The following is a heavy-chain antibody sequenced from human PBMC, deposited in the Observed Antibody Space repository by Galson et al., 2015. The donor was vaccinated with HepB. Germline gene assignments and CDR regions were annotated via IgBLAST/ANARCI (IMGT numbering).Heavy chain of an antibody. Sequence: SVKVSCKASGGTFSSYAISWVRQAPGQGLEWMGGIIPTFGIANYAQKFQGRVTITADESTSTAYMELSSLRSEDTAVYYCAPGGIAAAGPNWFDPWGQGTLVTVSS. CDR1: GGTFSSYA. D-gene: IGHD6-13*01. CDR3: APGGIAAAGPNWFDP. V-gene: IGHV1-69*13. J-gene: IGHJ5*02. CDR2: IIPTFGIA.